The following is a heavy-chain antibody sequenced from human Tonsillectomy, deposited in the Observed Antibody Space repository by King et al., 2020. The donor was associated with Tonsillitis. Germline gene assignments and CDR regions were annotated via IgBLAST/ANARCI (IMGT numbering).Heavy chain of an antibody. CDR3: AKGLVPDALNSYYYYYPMDV. CDR1: GFTFRSYA. Sequence: VQLVESGGGLVQPGGSLRLSCAVSGFTFRSYAISWVRQAPGRGLEWVSASSGSGGTTYYADSVKGRFTMSRDNSKNTLYLQMNSLRVEDTAVYYCAKGLVPDALNSYYYYYPMDVWGRATTATVS. J-gene: IGHJ6*02. D-gene: IGHD3-16*01. V-gene: IGHV3-23*04. CDR2: SSGSGGTT.